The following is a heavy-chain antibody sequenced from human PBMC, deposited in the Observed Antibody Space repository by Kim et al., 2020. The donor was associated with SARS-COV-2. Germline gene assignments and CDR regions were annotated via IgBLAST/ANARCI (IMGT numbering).Heavy chain of an antibody. CDR2: IKQDGDEW. CDR3: ARVAASLYPGGYHYDGMGV. CDR1: GFIFSDYW. J-gene: IGHJ6*02. V-gene: IGHV3-7*01. D-gene: IGHD5-12*01. Sequence: GWSLRLSCLGSGFIFSDYWMSWIRQAPGKGLEWVANIKQDGDEWYSADSVKGRFVISRDNAKKSLYLQMNSLRVEDSAVYYCARVAASLYPGGYHYDGMGVWGQGTTVTVSS.